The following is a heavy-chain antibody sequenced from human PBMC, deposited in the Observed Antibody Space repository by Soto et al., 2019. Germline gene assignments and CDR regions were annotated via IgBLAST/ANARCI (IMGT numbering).Heavy chain of an antibody. J-gene: IGHJ2*01. Sequence: QVQLVQSGAEEKKPGASVKVSCKASGYTFTNYALHWVRQAPGQRVEWMGWINPGNENTKYSPKFQGRVTFTRDTXXTXAXXERSSLRSEDTAVYYCARDAAFCGGDCYRYWYFDLWGRGTLVTVSS. V-gene: IGHV1-3*05. CDR3: ARDAAFCGGDCYRYWYFDL. CDR1: GYTFTNYA. D-gene: IGHD2-21*02. CDR2: INPGNENT.